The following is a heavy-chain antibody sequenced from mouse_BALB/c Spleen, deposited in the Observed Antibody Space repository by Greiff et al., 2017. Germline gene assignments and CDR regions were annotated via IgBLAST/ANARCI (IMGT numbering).Heavy chain of an antibody. Sequence: VQLQQSGPELVRPGVSVKISCKGSSYTFTDYAMHWVKQSHAKSLEWIGVISTYYGNTNYNQKFKGKATMTVDKSSSTAYMELARLTSGDSAVYYCARSYYGNYGYAMDYWGQGTSVTVSS. CDR3: ARSYYGNYGYAMDY. CDR1: SYTFTDYA. D-gene: IGHD2-1*01. V-gene: IGHV1-67*01. CDR2: ISTYYGNT. J-gene: IGHJ4*01.